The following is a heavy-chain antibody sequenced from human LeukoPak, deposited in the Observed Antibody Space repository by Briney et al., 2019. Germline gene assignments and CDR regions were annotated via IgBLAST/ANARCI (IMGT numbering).Heavy chain of an antibody. V-gene: IGHV4-31*03. CDR2: IYYSGST. D-gene: IGHD2-15*01. J-gene: IGHJ4*02. Sequence: PSETLSLTCTVSGGSISSGGYCWSWIRQHPGKGLEWIGYIYYSGSTYYNPSLKSRVTISVDTSKNQFSLRLSSVTAADTAAYYCARGVGYCSGGRCYFDYWGQGTLVTVSS. CDR1: GGSISSGGYC. CDR3: ARGVGYCSGGRCYFDY.